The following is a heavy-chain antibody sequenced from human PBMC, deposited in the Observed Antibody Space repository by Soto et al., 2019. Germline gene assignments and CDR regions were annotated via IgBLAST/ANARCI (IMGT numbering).Heavy chain of an antibody. CDR1: GGSISRYY. CDR3: ARDMGCSSNSCYSDY. Sequence: KPAETLSLSCTASGGSISRYYGVLIRQPPGKGLEWVGRIYTRGSTNYNPSRKSRVTMSVDTSKYQLSLKLSCVSAADTAVYYCARDMGCSSNSCYSDYWGQGTLVTVSS. D-gene: IGHD2-2*01. CDR2: IYTRGST. J-gene: IGHJ4*02. V-gene: IGHV4-4*07.